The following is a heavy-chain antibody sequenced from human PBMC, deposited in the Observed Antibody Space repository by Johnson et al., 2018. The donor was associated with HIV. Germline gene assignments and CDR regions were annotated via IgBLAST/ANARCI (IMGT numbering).Heavy chain of an antibody. Sequence: VQLVESGGGLVQPGGSLRLSCAASGFTFSSYWMSWVRQAPGKGLEWVAHIKSRTDDGTTNYAAPLKGRFTISRDDSKNTLYLQMNSLKTEDTAVYYCTTAFPREGESSGWFQDAFDIWGQGTMVTVSS. V-gene: IGHV3-15*01. D-gene: IGHD6-19*01. CDR1: GFTFSSYW. CDR2: IKSRTDDGTT. CDR3: TTAFPREGESSGWFQDAFDI. J-gene: IGHJ3*02.